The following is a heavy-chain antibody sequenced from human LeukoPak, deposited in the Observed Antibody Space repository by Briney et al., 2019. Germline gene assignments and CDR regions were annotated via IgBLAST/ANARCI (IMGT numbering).Heavy chain of an antibody. V-gene: IGHV3-23*01. CDR1: GFTFSSYA. J-gene: IGHJ4*02. CDR2: ISGSGDNT. Sequence: GGSLRLSCAASGFTFSSYAMSWVRQAAGKGLEWVSGISGSGDNTYYADSVKGRFTISRDNSKNTLYVQVNSLGTEDTAAYYCAKGSYYDSSGSFYFDYWGQGTLVTVSS. D-gene: IGHD3-22*01. CDR3: AKGSYYDSSGSFYFDY.